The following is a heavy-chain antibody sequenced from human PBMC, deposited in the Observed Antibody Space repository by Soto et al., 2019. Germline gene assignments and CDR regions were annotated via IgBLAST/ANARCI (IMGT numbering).Heavy chain of an antibody. CDR3: AKIPIMTTVTHYLDY. J-gene: IGHJ4*02. Sequence: EVQLLESGGGLVQPGGSVRLSCAASGFTFSSYAMSWVRQAPGKGLEWVSTINGGDGSTYYGDPVKGRFTISRDDSKNTLYLQMNSLRAEDTAVYYCAKIPIMTTVTHYLDYWGQGTLVTVSS. CDR2: INGGDGST. V-gene: IGHV3-23*01. D-gene: IGHD4-17*01. CDR1: GFTFSSYA.